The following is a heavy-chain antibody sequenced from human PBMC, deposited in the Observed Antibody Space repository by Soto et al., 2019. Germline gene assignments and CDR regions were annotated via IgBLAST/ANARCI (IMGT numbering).Heavy chain of an antibody. CDR2: IYPGDSDT. V-gene: IGHV5-51*01. CDR1: GYSFTSYW. CDR3: ASAPGIAAATPAFDI. J-gene: IGHJ3*02. Sequence: GESLKISCKGSGYSFTSYWIGWVRQMPGKGLEWMGIIYPGDSDTRYSPSFQGQVTISADKSISPAYLQWSSLKASDTAMYYCASAPGIAAATPAFDIWGQGTMVTVSS. D-gene: IGHD6-13*01.